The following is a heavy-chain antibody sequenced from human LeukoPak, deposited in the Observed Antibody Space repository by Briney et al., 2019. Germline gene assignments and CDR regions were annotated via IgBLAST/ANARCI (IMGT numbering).Heavy chain of an antibody. D-gene: IGHD3-9*01. CDR2: IRSKANSYAT. CDR1: GFTFSGSA. Sequence: GGSLRLSCAASGFTFSGSAMHWVRQASGKGLEWVGRIRSKANSYATAYAASVKGRFTISRDDSKNTAYLQMNSLKTEDTAVYYCTRRYDILTGPPDYRGQGTLVTVSS. CDR3: TRRYDILTGPPDY. J-gene: IGHJ4*02. V-gene: IGHV3-73*01.